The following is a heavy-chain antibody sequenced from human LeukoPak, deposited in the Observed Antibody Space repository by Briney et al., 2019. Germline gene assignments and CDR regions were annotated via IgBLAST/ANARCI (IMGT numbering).Heavy chain of an antibody. D-gene: IGHD5-18*01. CDR3: ARLRYTYGKNFDY. CDR1: GFTFKAYW. J-gene: IGHJ4*02. Sequence: PGGSLRLSCAASGFTFKAYWMSWVRQAQGTGREWVANIQQDGSEKNYVDSVKGRFTISRDNARNSLYLEMNSLRAADTAVYYCARLRYTYGKNFDYWGQGTLVTVSS. V-gene: IGHV3-7*01. CDR2: IQQDGSEK.